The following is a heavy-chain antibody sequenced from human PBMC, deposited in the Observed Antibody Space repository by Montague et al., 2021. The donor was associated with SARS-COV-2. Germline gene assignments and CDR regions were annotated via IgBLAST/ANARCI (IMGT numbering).Heavy chain of an antibody. CDR2: ISYDGSNK. V-gene: IGHV3-30*04. CDR1: GFTFSSYA. Sequence: SLRLSCAASGFTFSSYAMHWVRQAPGKGLEWVAVISYDGSNKYHADSVKGRFTISRDNSKNTLYLQMNSLRAEDTAVYYCARKDYYYGMDVWGQGTTVTVSS. CDR3: ARKDYYYGMDV. J-gene: IGHJ6*02.